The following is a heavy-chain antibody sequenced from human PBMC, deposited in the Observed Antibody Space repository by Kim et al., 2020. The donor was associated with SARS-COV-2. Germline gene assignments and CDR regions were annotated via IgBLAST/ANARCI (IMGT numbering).Heavy chain of an antibody. Sequence: SETLSLTCTVSGGSISSGGYYWSWIRQHPGKGLEWIGYIYYSGSTYYNPSLKSRVTISVDTSKNQFSLKLSSVTAADTAVYYCARVIQLSDYYYYYGMDVWGQGTTVTVSS. CDR2: IYYSGST. CDR1: GGSISSGGYY. D-gene: IGHD5-18*01. CDR3: ARVIQLSDYYYYYGMDV. V-gene: IGHV4-31*03. J-gene: IGHJ6*02.